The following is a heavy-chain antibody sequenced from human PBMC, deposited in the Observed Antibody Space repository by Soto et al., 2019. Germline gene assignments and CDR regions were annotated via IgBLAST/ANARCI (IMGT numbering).Heavy chain of an antibody. J-gene: IGHJ4*02. CDR3: ARDSDYGGNSTS. V-gene: IGHV4-31*03. D-gene: IGHD4-17*01. CDR1: GGSISSGGYY. Sequence: PSETLSLTCTVSGGSISSGGYYWSWIRQHPGKGLEWIGYIYYSGSTYYNPSLKSRVTISVDTSKNQFSLKLSSVTAADTAVYYCARDSDYGGNSTSWGQGTLVTVSS. CDR2: IYYSGST.